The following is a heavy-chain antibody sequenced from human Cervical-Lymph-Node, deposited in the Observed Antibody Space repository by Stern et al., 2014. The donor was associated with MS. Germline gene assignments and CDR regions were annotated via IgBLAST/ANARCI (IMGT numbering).Heavy chain of an antibody. CDR3: ARQHDYYYGMDV. CDR1: GYTFTGYY. Sequence: VQLLQSGAEVKKPGASVKVSCKASGYTFTGYYMHWVRQAPGQGLEWMGRINPNRGGTNYAQKFQGRVTMTRDTSISTAYMELSRLRSDDTAVYYCARQHDYYYGMDVWGQGTTVTVSS. V-gene: IGHV1-2*06. CDR2: INPNRGGT. J-gene: IGHJ6*02.